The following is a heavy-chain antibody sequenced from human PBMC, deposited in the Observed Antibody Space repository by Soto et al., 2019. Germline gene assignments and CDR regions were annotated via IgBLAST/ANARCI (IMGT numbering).Heavy chain of an antibody. CDR3: ARRLRISGWQHDAFDS. J-gene: IGHJ3*02. Sequence: GGSLRLSCAASGFTVSSNYMSWVRQAPGKGLEWVSVIYSGGSTYYADSVKGRFTISRHNSKNTLYLQMNSLTAEDTAVYYCARRLRISGWQHDAFDSWGQGTMVNLSS. CDR2: IYSGGST. D-gene: IGHD6-19*01. CDR1: GFTVSSNY. V-gene: IGHV3-53*04.